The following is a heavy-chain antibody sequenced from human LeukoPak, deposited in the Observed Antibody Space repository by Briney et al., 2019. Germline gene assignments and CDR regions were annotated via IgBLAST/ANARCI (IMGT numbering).Heavy chain of an antibody. D-gene: IGHD2-15*01. J-gene: IGHJ5*02. Sequence: KPSETLSLTCTVSGGSISSYYWSWIRQPPGKGLEWIGYIYYSGSTNYNPSLKSRVTISVDTSKNQFSLKLSSVTAADTAVYYCARQRGYCSGGSCYSSWFDPWGQGTLVTVSS. CDR3: ARQRGYCSGGSCYSSWFDP. CDR2: IYYSGST. V-gene: IGHV4-59*08. CDR1: GGSISSYY.